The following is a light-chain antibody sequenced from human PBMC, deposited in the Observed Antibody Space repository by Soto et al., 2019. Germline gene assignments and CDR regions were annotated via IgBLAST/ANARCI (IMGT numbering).Light chain of an antibody. V-gene: IGKV3-15*01. CDR3: QQYNSWLRT. CDR2: GAS. Sequence: EILMTPSPSTLSVSPVDGATLSCRASQSVSSKLAWYQQTPGQAPRLLIHGASSRATGIPARFSGSGSGTDFTLIISSLQSEDSAVYYCQQYNSWLRTFGQGTKVDIK. CDR1: QSVSSK. J-gene: IGKJ1*01.